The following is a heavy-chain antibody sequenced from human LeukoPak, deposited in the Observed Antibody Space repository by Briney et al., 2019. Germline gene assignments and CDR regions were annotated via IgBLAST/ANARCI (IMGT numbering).Heavy chain of an antibody. CDR3: ARQMGHFDINGYYRATPAPFDY. J-gene: IGHJ4*02. Sequence: PSETLSLTCSVSGGSVSSTDYYWGWIRQPPGKGLEWIGIVYYSGTTYYNPSLRSRLSISVDTSTDQFSLNLSSVTAADTAVYYCARQMGHFDINGYYRATPAPFDYWGQGALVTVSS. CDR2: VYYSGTT. D-gene: IGHD3-22*01. V-gene: IGHV4-39*01. CDR1: GGSVSSTDYY.